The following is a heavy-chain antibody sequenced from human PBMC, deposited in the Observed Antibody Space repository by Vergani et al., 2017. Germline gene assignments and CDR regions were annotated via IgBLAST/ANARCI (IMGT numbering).Heavy chain of an antibody. Sequence: QVQLVESWGGVVQPGRSLRLSCAASGFTFSSYGMHWVRQAPGKGLEWVAVIWYDGSNKYYADSVKGRFTISRDNSKNTLYLQMNSLRAEDTAVYYCARDSSGWYRFDYWGQGTLVTVSS. J-gene: IGHJ4*02. D-gene: IGHD6-19*01. V-gene: IGHV3-33*01. CDR1: GFTFSSYG. CDR3: ARDSSGWYRFDY. CDR2: IWYDGSNK.